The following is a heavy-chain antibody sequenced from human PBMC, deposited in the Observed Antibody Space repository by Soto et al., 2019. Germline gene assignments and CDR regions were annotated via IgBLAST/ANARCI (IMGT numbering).Heavy chain of an antibody. CDR2: IVVGSGNT. CDR3: TTDPTNWNDLPSYMDV. Sequence: ASVKVSCKASGFTFTSSAMQWVRQARGQRLEWIGWIVVGSGNTNYAQKFQERVTITRDVSTSTAYMELSSLKTEDTAVYYCTTDPTNWNDLPSYMDVWGKGTTVTVSS. D-gene: IGHD1-1*01. J-gene: IGHJ6*03. CDR1: GFTFTSSA. V-gene: IGHV1-58*02.